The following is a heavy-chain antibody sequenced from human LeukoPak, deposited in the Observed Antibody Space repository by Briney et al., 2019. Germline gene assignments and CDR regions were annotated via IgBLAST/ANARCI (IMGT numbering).Heavy chain of an antibody. Sequence: GGSLRLSCSASGFTFSDYYMSWIRQAPGKGLEWVSYISSSGSTIYYADSVKGRFTISRDNAKNSLYLQMSSLRAEDTAVYYCARVVPTTTVDGMDVWGQGTTVTVSS. D-gene: IGHD4-23*01. V-gene: IGHV3-11*01. CDR3: ARVVPTTTVDGMDV. CDR2: ISSSGSTI. J-gene: IGHJ6*02. CDR1: GFTFSDYY.